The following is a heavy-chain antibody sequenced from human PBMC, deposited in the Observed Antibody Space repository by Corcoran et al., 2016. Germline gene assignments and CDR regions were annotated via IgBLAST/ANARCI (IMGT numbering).Heavy chain of an antibody. CDR1: GFPFSTYG. V-gene: IGHV3-33*01. Sequence: QVQLVESGGGVVQPGRSLRLSCAASGFPFSTYGMHWVRQAPGKELEWVAVMWYDGSNIYYADSVKGRFTISRDNSKNTLSLHMNSLRAEDTAVDYLASDSGGYDLFRHYYAMDVWGQWTTVTVSS. D-gene: IGHD5-12*01. CDR2: MWYDGSNI. J-gene: IGHJ6*02. CDR3: ASDSGGYDLFRHYYAMDV.